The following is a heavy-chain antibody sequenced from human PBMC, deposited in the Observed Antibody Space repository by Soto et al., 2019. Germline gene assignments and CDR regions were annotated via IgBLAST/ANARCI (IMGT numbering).Heavy chain of an antibody. V-gene: IGHV1-18*01. Sequence: ASVKVSCKASGYTFTSYGISWVRQAPGQGLEWMGWISAYNGNTNYAQKLQGRVTMTTDTSTRTAYMELRSLRSDDTAVYYCARDKPARSSTVTTYFDYWGQGTLVTVSS. CDR2: ISAYNGNT. CDR1: GYTFTSYG. J-gene: IGHJ4*02. D-gene: IGHD4-17*01. CDR3: ARDKPARSSTVTTYFDY.